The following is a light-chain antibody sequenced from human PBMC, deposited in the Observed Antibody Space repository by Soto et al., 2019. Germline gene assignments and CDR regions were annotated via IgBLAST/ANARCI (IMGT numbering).Light chain of an antibody. Sequence: DIPMTPSPSPPSASVGDRVTITFRASLGISNYLAWYQQKPGKVPKLLIYAASTLQSGVPSRFSGSGSGTDFTLTISSLQPEDVATYYCPKYNSAPRTFGPG. CDR1: LGISNY. J-gene: IGKJ3*01. CDR2: AAS. CDR3: PKYNSAPRT. V-gene: IGKV1-27*01.